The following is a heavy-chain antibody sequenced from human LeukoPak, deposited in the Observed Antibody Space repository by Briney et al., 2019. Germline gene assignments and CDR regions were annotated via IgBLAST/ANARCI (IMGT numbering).Heavy chain of an antibody. CDR1: GFTFDDYA. J-gene: IGHJ6*02. D-gene: IGHD1-26*01. Sequence: GGSLRLSCAASGFTFDDYAMNWVRQAPGKGLEWVSYISSSSTTIYYADSVKGRFTISRDNAKNSLYLQMNSLRAEDTAVYYCAREELRPYYYYGMDVWGQGTTVTVSS. CDR2: ISSSSTTI. V-gene: IGHV3-48*01. CDR3: AREELRPYYYYGMDV.